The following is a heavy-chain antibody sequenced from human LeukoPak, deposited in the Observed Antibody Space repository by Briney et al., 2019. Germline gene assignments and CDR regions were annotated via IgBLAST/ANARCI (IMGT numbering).Heavy chain of an antibody. CDR2: ISAYNGNT. CDR3: ARRYYYDSSGYYYYPYFDY. D-gene: IGHD3-22*01. V-gene: IGHV1-18*01. CDR1: GYTFTSYG. Sequence: ASVKVPCKASGYTFTSYGISWVRRAPGQGLEWMGWISAYNGNTNYAQKLQGRVTMTTDTSTSTAYMELRSLRSDDTAVYYCARRYYYDSSGYYYYPYFDYWGQGTLVTVSS. J-gene: IGHJ4*02.